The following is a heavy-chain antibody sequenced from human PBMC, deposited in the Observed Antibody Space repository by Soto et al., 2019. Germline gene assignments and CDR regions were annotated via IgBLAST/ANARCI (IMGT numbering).Heavy chain of an antibody. Sequence: PSETLSLTCAVSGDSISGNNWWSWVRQAPGKGLEWVSTITSSGSGTYYAASVRGRFTISRDNSNNTLSLQINSPRADDTAVYYCAKGGSRVWDLLDYWGPGTLVTVSS. CDR3: AKGGSRVWDLLDY. CDR1: GDSISGNN. J-gene: IGHJ4*02. D-gene: IGHD1-26*01. CDR2: ITSSGSGT. V-gene: IGHV3-23*01.